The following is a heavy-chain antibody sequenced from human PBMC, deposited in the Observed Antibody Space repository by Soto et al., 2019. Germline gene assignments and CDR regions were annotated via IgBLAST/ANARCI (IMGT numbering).Heavy chain of an antibody. Sequence: QVQLVQSGAEVKKPGSSVKVSCKASGGTFSSYAISWVRQAPGQGLEWMGGIIPIFGTANYAQKFQGRVTITADESRITAYMELSSLRFEDTAVYYWVCYLCLGHLGYYFDYWGQGTLVVVSS. CDR1: GGTFSSYA. CDR2: IIPIFGTA. J-gene: IGHJ4*02. V-gene: IGHV1-69*12. D-gene: IGHD3-16*01. CDR3: VCYLCLGHLGYYFDY.